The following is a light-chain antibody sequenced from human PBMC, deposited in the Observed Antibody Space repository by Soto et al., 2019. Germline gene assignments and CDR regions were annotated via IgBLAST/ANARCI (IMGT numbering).Light chain of an antibody. CDR1: QSISSW. V-gene: IGKV1-39*01. J-gene: IGKJ1*01. Sequence: DIQMTQSPSTLSASVGDRVTITFRASQSISSWLAWYQQKPGKAPKLLIYAASSLQTGVPSRFSGSGSGTDFSLTISSLQPEDFATYYCQQSYSTPWTFGQGTKVDIK. CDR3: QQSYSTPWT. CDR2: AAS.